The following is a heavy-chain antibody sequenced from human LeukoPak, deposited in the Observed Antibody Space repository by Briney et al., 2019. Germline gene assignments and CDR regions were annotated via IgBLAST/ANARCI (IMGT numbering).Heavy chain of an antibody. V-gene: IGHV3-23*01. D-gene: IGHD6-19*01. CDR3: AKDSDSSGWYESTD. CDR2: ISVSGNT. J-gene: IGHJ4*02. CDR1: GFTFSSYA. Sequence: PGGSLRLSCAASGFTFSSYAMSWVRQGPGKGLEWVSAISVSGNTYHADSVKGRFTISRDNSKNTLYLQMNSLRAEDTAVYYCAKDSDSSGWYESTDWGQGTLVTVSS.